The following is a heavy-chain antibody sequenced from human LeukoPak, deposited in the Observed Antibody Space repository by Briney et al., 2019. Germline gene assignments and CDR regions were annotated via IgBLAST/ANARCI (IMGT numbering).Heavy chain of an antibody. CDR3: VSLGGITVTGPYDFDC. J-gene: IGHJ4*02. D-gene: IGHD1-20*01. CDR1: GFTFSTYC. CDR2: ISGDGSDI. Sequence: GGSLRLSCAASGFTFSTYCMHWVRQAPGKGLVWVSRISGDGSDITYADSVKGRFTISRDNARNTLYLQMNSLRVEDTAVYYCVSLGGITVTGPYDFDCWGQGTVVTVSS. V-gene: IGHV3-74*03.